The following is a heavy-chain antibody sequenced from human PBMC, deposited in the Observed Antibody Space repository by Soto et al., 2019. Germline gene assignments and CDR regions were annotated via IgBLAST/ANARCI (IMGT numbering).Heavy chain of an antibody. J-gene: IGHJ4*02. D-gene: IGHD5-18*01. CDR2: IYPGDSDT. V-gene: IGHV5-51*01. CDR1: GYSFTTYW. Sequence: GDSLKISCKASGYSFTTYWIGWVRQMPGKGLEWMGIIYPGDSDTRYSPSFQGQVTISADKSISTAYLQWSSLKASDTAMYYCARRVYGYSYADWGQGTLVTVSS. CDR3: ARRVYGYSYAD.